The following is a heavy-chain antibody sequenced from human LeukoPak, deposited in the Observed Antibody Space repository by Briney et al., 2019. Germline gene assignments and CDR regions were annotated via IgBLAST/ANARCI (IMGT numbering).Heavy chain of an antibody. J-gene: IGHJ4*02. V-gene: IGHV3-21*01. D-gene: IGHD4-17*01. CDR3: ASSRGYDYGDYGGGVVDY. Sequence: PGGSLRLSCAASGFTFSSYSMNWVRQAPGKGLEWVSFISSSSSYIYYADSVKGRFTISRDNAKNSLYLQMNSLRAEDTAVYYCASSRGYDYGDYGGGVVDYWGQGTLVTVSS. CDR1: GFTFSSYS. CDR2: ISSSSSYI.